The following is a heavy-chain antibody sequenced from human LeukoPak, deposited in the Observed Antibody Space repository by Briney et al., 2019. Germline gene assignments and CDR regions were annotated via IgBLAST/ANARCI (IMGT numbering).Heavy chain of an antibody. CDR1: GFTFSSYG. Sequence: PGGSLRLSCAASGFTFSSYGMHWVRQAPGKGLEWVAVISYDGSNKYYADSVKGRFTISRDNSKNTLYLQMNSLRADDTAVYYCARDFSGDYYFDYWGQGTLVTVSS. V-gene: IGHV3-30*03. CDR2: ISYDGSNK. CDR3: ARDFSGDYYFDY. J-gene: IGHJ4*02. D-gene: IGHD7-27*01.